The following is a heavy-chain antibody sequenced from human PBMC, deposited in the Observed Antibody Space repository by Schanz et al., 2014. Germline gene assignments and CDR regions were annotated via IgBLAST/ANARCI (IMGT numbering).Heavy chain of an antibody. J-gene: IGHJ4*02. V-gene: IGHV3-7*01. CDR3: ARVLGGDEGLDQ. D-gene: IGHD4-17*01. CDR2: INPDGSGK. Sequence: DVQLVESGGGLVQSGGSLRLSCAASGFNFGDYYMTWVRQAPGKGLESVAKINPDGSGKYYVVSVEGRFTISRDNPKNSLCLQMNSLRAEDTALYYCARVLGGDEGLDQWGQGTLVTVSS. CDR1: GFNFGDYY.